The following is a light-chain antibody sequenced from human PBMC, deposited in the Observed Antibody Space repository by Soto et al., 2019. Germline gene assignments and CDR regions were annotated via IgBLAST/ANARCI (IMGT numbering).Light chain of an antibody. Sequence: LTQPASVSWSPGQSVTIACTGTSSDVGGYNYVSWYQQNPGKAPKLMIYEVSNRPSGVSNRFSGSKSGNTASLTISGLQAEDEADYYCSSYTSSSTPYVFGTGTKVTVL. V-gene: IGLV2-14*01. CDR3: SSYTSSSTPYV. J-gene: IGLJ1*01. CDR2: EVS. CDR1: SSDVGGYNY.